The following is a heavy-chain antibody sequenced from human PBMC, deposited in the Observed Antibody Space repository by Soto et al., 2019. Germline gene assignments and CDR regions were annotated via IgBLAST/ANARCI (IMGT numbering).Heavy chain of an antibody. V-gene: IGHV3-23*01. CDR1: VFAFCNYP. CDR3: AKDRTMARGIRAFDI. D-gene: IGHD3-10*01. CDR2: ISGSGGMT. Sequence: GGSLRLSCVASVFAFCNYPMAWVRQTPGKGLQWISTISGSGGMTDYEDSVRGRFTVSIDHSKDTVHLQMTSLRADDTAVYYCAKDRTMARGIRAFDIWGQGTTVTVSS. J-gene: IGHJ3*02.